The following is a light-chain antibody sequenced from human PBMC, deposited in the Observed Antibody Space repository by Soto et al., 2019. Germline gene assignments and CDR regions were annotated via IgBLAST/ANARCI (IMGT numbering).Light chain of an antibody. CDR2: GAS. Sequence: EIVLTQSPGTLSLSPGERATLSYRASQTVSSSYLAWYQQRPGQAPRLLIYGASSRATGIPDRFSGSGSGTDFTLTISRLEPEDFAVYYCQQYGTSSYTFGQGTKLEI. V-gene: IGKV3-20*01. CDR3: QQYGTSSYT. CDR1: QTVSSSY. J-gene: IGKJ2*01.